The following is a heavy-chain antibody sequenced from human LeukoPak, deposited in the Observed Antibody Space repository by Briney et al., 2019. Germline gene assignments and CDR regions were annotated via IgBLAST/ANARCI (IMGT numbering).Heavy chain of an antibody. Sequence: ASVNVSCKASGYTFTGYYMHWVRQAPGQGLEWMGWINPNSGGTNYAQKFQGGVTMARDTSISPAYMELSRVRSDDTAVYYCARDSSGWSRGFDPWGQGTLVTVSS. CDR1: GYTFTGYY. J-gene: IGHJ5*02. CDR2: INPNSGGT. D-gene: IGHD6-19*01. CDR3: ARDSSGWSRGFDP. V-gene: IGHV1-2*02.